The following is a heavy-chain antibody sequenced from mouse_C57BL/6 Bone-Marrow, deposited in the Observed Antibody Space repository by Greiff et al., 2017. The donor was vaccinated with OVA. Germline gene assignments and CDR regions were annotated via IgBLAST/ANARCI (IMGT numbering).Heavy chain of an antibody. D-gene: IGHD1-1*02. J-gene: IGHJ3*01. CDR3: ARRRNLWPFAY. CDR2: ISSGSSTI. CDR1: GFTFSDYG. Sequence: EVMLVESGGGLVKPGGSLKLSCAASGFTFSDYGMHWVRQAPEKGLEWVAYISSGSSTIYYADTVKGRFTISRDNAKNTLFLQMTSLRSEDTAMYYCARRRNLWPFAYWGQGTLVTVSA. V-gene: IGHV5-17*01.